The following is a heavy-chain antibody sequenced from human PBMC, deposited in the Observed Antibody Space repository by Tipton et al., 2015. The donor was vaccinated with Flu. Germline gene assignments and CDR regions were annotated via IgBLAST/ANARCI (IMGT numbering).Heavy chain of an antibody. Sequence: SLRLSCAASGFTFDDYAMHWVRQAPGKGLEWVSGISWNSGSIGYADSVKGRFTISRDNAKNSLYLQMNSLRAEDTALYYCAKDMGVVAALDYWGQGTLVTVSS. CDR2: ISWNSGSI. CDR3: AKDMGVVAALDY. CDR1: GFTFDDYA. V-gene: IGHV3-9*01. D-gene: IGHD2-15*01. J-gene: IGHJ4*02.